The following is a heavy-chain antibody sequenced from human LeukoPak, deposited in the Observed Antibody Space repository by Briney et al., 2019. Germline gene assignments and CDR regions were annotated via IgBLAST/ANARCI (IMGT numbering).Heavy chain of an antibody. CDR1: GFTLSDYY. CDR2: TRKKAKGYTT. V-gene: IGHV3-72*01. D-gene: IGHD2-21*02. CDR3: ARDWVVTDTDY. J-gene: IGHJ4*02. Sequence: GGSLRLSCAASGFTLSDYYMDWVRQAPGQGLEWVARTRKKAKGYTTEYAASVKGRFTISRDDSKNSVDLQMNSLITEDTAVYYCARDWVVTDTDYWGQGTLVTVSS.